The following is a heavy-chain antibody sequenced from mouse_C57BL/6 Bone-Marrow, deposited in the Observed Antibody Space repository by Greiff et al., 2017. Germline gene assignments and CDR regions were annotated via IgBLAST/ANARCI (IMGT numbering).Heavy chain of an antibody. V-gene: IGHV1-55*01. J-gene: IGHJ4*01. D-gene: IGHD2-2*01. CDR1: GYTFTSYW. CDR3: ARPVKDAMDY. Sequence: VQLQQSGAELVKPGASVMMSCKASGYTFTSYWITWVKQRPGQGLEWIGVIYPGSGSTNYNEKFKIKATLPVDTSSSTAYMQLSSLTAEDSAVYYCARPVKDAMDYWGQGTSVTVSS. CDR2: IYPGSGST.